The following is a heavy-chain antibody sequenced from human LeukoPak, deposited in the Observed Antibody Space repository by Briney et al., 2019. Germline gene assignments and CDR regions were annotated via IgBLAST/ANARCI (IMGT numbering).Heavy chain of an antibody. CDR1: GGSISSYY. Sequence: PSETLSLTCTVSGGSISSYYWNWIRQPPGKGLEWIGYIYYSGSMNYNPSLKSRVTISVDTSKNQFSLKLTSVTVADTAVCYCARAGLIAARPFDYWGQGTLVTVSS. CDR3: ARAGLIAARPFDY. CDR2: IYYSGSM. D-gene: IGHD6-6*01. J-gene: IGHJ4*02. V-gene: IGHV4-59*12.